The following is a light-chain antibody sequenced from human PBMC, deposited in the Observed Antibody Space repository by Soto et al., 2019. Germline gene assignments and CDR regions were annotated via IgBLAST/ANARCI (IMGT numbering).Light chain of an antibody. Sequence: EIVMTQSPATLSLSPVERATLSCRASQSVSSYLAWYKQNPGQAPRLLIYGASTRATGIPARFSGSGSGTEFTLTISSLKSEDFEVYYCQQYNNWPQTFGQGTKVDIK. CDR2: GAS. CDR1: QSVSSY. CDR3: QQYNNWPQT. V-gene: IGKV3-15*01. J-gene: IGKJ1*01.